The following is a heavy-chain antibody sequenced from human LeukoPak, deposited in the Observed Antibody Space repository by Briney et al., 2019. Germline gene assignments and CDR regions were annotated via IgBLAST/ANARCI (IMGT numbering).Heavy chain of an antibody. D-gene: IGHD3-16*01. J-gene: IGHJ4*02. CDR1: GFTFSNFG. CDR2: IWYDGSNK. CDR3: ARDLRAVGGFVY. V-gene: IGHV3-33*01. Sequence: PGGSLRLSCATSGFTFSNFGMHWVRQAPGKGLEWVAVIWYDGSNKYYADSVKGRFTISRDNSKNTLYLQMNSLRAEDTAVYYCARDLRAVGGFVYWGQGTLVTVSS.